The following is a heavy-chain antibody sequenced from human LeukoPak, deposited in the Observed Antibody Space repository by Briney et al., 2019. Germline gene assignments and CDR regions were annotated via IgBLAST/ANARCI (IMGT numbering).Heavy chain of an antibody. CDR2: ISAYNGNT. Sequence: GASVKVSFKASGYTFTSYGISWVRQAPGQGLEWMGWISAYNGNTNYAQKLQGRVTMTTDTSTSTAYMELRSLRSDDTAVYYCARGGKYDYVWGSYLGYYFDYWGQGTLVTVSS. V-gene: IGHV1-18*01. CDR3: ARGGKYDYVWGSYLGYYFDY. D-gene: IGHD3-16*01. CDR1: GYTFTSYG. J-gene: IGHJ4*02.